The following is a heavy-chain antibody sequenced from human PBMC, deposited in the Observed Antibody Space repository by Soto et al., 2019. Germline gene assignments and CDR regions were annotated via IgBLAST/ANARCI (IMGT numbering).Heavy chain of an antibody. J-gene: IGHJ6*02. CDR3: ARDREYYYGSGSYFYGMDV. CDR1: GFTFSSYG. Sequence: PGGSLRLSCAASGFTFSSYGMHWVRQAPGKGLEWVAVISYDGSNKYYADSVKGRFTISRDNSKNTLYLQMNSLRAEDTAVYYCARDREYYYGSGSYFYGMDVWGQGTTVTVSS. CDR2: ISYDGSNK. D-gene: IGHD3-10*01. V-gene: IGHV3-30*03.